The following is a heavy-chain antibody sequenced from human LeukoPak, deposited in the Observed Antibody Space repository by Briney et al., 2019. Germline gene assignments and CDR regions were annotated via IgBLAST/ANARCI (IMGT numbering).Heavy chain of an antibody. D-gene: IGHD4-17*01. Sequence: SQTLSLTCAISGDSVYSNSAAWNWIRQSPSRALEWLGRTYYRSKWHHDYAVSVKSRITINPVTSKNQFYLQLNAVTPVDTAVYYCARGRSPSNVYGDYRYWYFELWGRGTLVTVSS. V-gene: IGHV6-1*01. J-gene: IGHJ2*01. CDR1: GDSVYSNSAA. CDR2: TYYRSKWHH. CDR3: ARGRSPSNVYGDYRYWYFEL.